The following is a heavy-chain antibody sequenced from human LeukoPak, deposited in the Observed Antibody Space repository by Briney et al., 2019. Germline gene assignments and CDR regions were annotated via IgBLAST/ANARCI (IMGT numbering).Heavy chain of an antibody. D-gene: IGHD1-7*01. J-gene: IGHJ4*02. CDR2: ISYDGSNK. CDR3: ARDGPITGTTMALDY. Sequence: GASLRLSCAASGFTFSSYAMHWVRQAPGKGLEWVAVISYDGSNKYYADSVKGRFTISRDNSKNTLYLQMNSLRAEDTAVYYCARDGPITGTTMALDYWGQGTLVTVSS. CDR1: GFTFSSYA. V-gene: IGHV3-30-3*01.